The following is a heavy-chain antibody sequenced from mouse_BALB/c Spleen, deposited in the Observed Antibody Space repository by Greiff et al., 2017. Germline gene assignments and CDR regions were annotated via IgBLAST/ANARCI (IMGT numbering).Heavy chain of an antibody. D-gene: IGHD1-1*01. V-gene: IGHV3-6*02. J-gene: IGHJ2*01. CDR2: ISYDGSN. CDR3: ARGEPYYYGSSYYFDY. CDR1: GYSITSGYY. Sequence: EVQLVESGPGLVKPSQSLSLTCSVTGYSITSGYYWNWIRQFPGNKLEWMGYISYDGSNNYNPSLKNRISITRDTSKNQFFLKLNSVTTEDTATYYCARGEPYYYGSSYYFDYWGQGTTLTVSS.